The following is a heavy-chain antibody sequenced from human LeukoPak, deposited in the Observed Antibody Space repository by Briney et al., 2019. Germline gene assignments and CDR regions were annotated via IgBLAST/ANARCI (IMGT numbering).Heavy chain of an antibody. D-gene: IGHD3-16*01. J-gene: IGHJ4*02. Sequence: SETLSLTCSVSGGSISSFYWNWIRQPPGKGLEWIGYMPNSWSTNYNPSLKSRLTISVDTSKNHLSLSLSSVTAADTAVYYCARGNYDDSYAYGGDFDSWGQGTLVT. CDR3: ARGNYDDSYAYGGDFDS. V-gene: IGHV4-59*01. CDR1: GGSISSFY. CDR2: MPNSWST.